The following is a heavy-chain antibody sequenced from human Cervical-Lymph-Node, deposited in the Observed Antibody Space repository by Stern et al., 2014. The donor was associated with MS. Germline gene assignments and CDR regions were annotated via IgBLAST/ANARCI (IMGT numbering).Heavy chain of an antibody. CDR2: INWDDEK. Sequence: QVTLRESGPALVKPTQTLTLTCTFSGFSLSTNGMCVSWIRQPPGKALEWLALINWDDEKFYSTSLKTRLAVSKDTSKNQVVLTMANMDPVDTATYYCARIRGPSDAFDVWGLGTMVTVSS. V-gene: IGHV2-70*13. J-gene: IGHJ3*01. CDR3: ARIRGPSDAFDV. CDR1: GFSLSTNGMC.